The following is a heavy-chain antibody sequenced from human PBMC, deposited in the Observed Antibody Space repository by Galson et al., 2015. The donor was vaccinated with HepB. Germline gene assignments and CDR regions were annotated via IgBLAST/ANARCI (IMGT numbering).Heavy chain of an antibody. D-gene: IGHD6-13*01. J-gene: IGHJ6*02. Sequence: SVKVSCKASGFTFTSSAVQWVRQARGQRLEWIGWIVVGSGNTNYAQKFQEKVTITRDMSTSTAYMELSSLRSEDTAVYYCAADQTAGWTGYYYGMDVWGQGTTVTVSS. V-gene: IGHV1-58*01. CDR1: GFTFTSSA. CDR3: AADQTAGWTGYYYGMDV. CDR2: IVVGSGNT.